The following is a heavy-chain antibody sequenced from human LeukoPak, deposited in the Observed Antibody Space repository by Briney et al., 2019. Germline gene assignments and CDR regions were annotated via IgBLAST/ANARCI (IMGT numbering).Heavy chain of an antibody. CDR3: ARDSLDYSTIDY. CDR2: INPNSGGT. CDR1: GYTFTGYY. V-gene: IGHV1-2*02. D-gene: IGHD4-11*01. J-gene: IGHJ4*02. Sequence: ASVKVSCKASGYTFTGYYMHWVRQAPGQGLEWMGWINPNSGGTNYAQKFQGRVTMTRDTSISTAYMELSRLRSDDTAVYYSARDSLDYSTIDYWGQGTLVTVSS.